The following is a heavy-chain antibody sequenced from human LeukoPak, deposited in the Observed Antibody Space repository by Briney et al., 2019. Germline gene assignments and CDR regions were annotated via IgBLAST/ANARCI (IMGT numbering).Heavy chain of an antibody. CDR2: ISGSGGNA. Sequence: GGSLRLSCAASGFTFSSYAMSWVRQAPGKGLEWVSAISGSGGNAYYADSVKGRFTISRDNSRNTLYLQMNSLRAEDTAVYYCAKGGPYNWNHDYWGQGTLVTVSS. D-gene: IGHD1-20*01. CDR1: GFTFSSYA. J-gene: IGHJ4*02. CDR3: AKGGPYNWNHDY. V-gene: IGHV3-23*01.